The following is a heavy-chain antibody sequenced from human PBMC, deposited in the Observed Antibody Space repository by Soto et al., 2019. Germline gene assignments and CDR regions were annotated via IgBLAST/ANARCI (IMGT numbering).Heavy chain of an antibody. CDR2: INPHSGDT. CDR1: GYTFTDYY. Sequence: GASVKVSCNASGYTFTDYYLHWVRQAPGQGLEWMGWINPHSGDTHFAQKFQGWVTMSRDTSISTAYMELSRLRSDDTAVYYCARVTDMATISFDFWGQGTLVTVSS. D-gene: IGHD5-18*01. J-gene: IGHJ4*02. CDR3: ARVTDMATISFDF. V-gene: IGHV1-2*04.